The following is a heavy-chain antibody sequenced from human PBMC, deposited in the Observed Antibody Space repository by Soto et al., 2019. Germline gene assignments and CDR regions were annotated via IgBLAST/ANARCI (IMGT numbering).Heavy chain of an antibody. J-gene: IGHJ4*02. CDR2: IIPMLGMS. Sequence: QVQLVQSGAEVKTPGSSVKVSCTASGDTFNLYTLSWVRQAPGQGLEWMGRIIPMLGMSNYAQKFQGRVTMIADKSTSTVYMGLSSLRSEDTALYYCATNYGSGSAHFDNWGQGTLVTVSS. CDR3: ATNYGSGSAHFDN. D-gene: IGHD3-10*01. CDR1: GDTFNLYT. V-gene: IGHV1-69*02.